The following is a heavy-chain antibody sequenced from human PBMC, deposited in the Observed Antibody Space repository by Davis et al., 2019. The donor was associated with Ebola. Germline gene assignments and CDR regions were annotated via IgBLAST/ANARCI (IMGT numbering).Heavy chain of an antibody. J-gene: IGHJ4*02. D-gene: IGHD1-26*01. CDR3: ARYSGSYCDY. Sequence: ASVKVSCKASGYTFTSYGISWVRQAPGQGLEWMGWINPNSGGTNYAQKFQGRVTMTRDTSISTAYMELSRLRSDDTAVYYCARYSGSYCDYWGQGTLVTVSS. V-gene: IGHV1-2*02. CDR2: INPNSGGT. CDR1: GYTFTSYG.